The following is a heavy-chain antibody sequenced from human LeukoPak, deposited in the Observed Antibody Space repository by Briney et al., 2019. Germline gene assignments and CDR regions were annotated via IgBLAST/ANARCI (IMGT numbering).Heavy chain of an antibody. Sequence: SETLSLTCPVSGGSISSGVYYWSWIRQHPGKGLEWIGYIYYSGRTYYNPSLKSRVTISVDTSKNQFSLKLSSVTAADTAVYYCARDRSGYGDAGYWGQGTLVTVSS. V-gene: IGHV4-31*03. J-gene: IGHJ4*02. D-gene: IGHD4-17*01. CDR2: IYYSGRT. CDR1: GGSISSGVYY. CDR3: ARDRSGYGDAGY.